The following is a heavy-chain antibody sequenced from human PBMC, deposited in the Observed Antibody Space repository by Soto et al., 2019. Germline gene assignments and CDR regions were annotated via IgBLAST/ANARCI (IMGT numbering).Heavy chain of an antibody. Sequence: SETLSLTCTVSGGSISSYYWSWIRQPPGKGLEWIGYIYYSGSTNYNPSLKSRVTISVDTSKNQFSLKLSSVTAADTAVYYCARDRRTSIAAASTIKTYYYYYGMDVWGQGTTVTVSS. CDR2: IYYSGST. D-gene: IGHD6-13*01. CDR1: GGSISSYY. V-gene: IGHV4-59*01. CDR3: ARDRRTSIAAASTIKTYYYYYGMDV. J-gene: IGHJ6*02.